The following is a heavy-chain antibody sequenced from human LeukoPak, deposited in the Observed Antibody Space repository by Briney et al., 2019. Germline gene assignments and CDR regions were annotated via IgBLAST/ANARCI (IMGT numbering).Heavy chain of an antibody. Sequence: GGSLRLSCAASGFTFSSYGMHWVRQAPGKGLEWVAFIRYDGSNKHYADSVKGRFTISRDNSKNTLYLQMNSLRAEDTAVYYCAKSHGVFFNGVFPVAFDYWGQGILVTVSS. CDR3: AKSHGVFFNGVFPVAFDY. CDR1: GFTFSSYG. D-gene: IGHD2-8*01. CDR2: IRYDGSNK. J-gene: IGHJ4*02. V-gene: IGHV3-30*02.